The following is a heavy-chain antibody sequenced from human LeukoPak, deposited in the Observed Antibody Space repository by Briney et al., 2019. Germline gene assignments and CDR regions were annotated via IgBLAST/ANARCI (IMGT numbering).Heavy chain of an antibody. D-gene: IGHD3-10*01. CDR2: INHSGST. CDR1: GGSFSGYY. Sequence: SETLSLTCAVYGGSFSGYYWSWIRQPPGKGLEWIGEINHSGSTNYNPPLKSRVTISVDTSKNQFSLKLSSVTAADTAVYYCARMVRGVYFDYWGQGTLVTVSS. J-gene: IGHJ4*02. V-gene: IGHV4-34*01. CDR3: ARMVRGVYFDY.